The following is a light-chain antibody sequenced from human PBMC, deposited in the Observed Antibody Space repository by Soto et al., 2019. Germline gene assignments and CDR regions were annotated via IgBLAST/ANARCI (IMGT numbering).Light chain of an antibody. CDR2: GAS. V-gene: IGKV3-20*01. CDR3: QQYGSSPWT. CDR1: QSVSSNY. J-gene: IGKJ1*01. Sequence: EIVLTQSPGTLSLSPGERATLSCRASQSVSSNYLAWYQQKPGQAPRLLIYGASSRATGIPDRLSGSGSGTGFTLTISRLEPEDFAVYYCQQYGSSPWTFGQGTKVEIK.